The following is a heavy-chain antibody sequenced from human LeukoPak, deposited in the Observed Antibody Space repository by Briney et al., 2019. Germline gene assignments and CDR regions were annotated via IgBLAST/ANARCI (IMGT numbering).Heavy chain of an antibody. D-gene: IGHD6-19*01. CDR1: GGSISSSSYY. Sequence: SETLSLTCTVSGGSISSSSYYWGWIRQPPGKGLEWIGSIYYSGSTYYNPSLKSRVTISVDTSKNQFPLKLSSVTAADTAVYYCARHGSIAVAGHFDYWGQGTLVTVSS. CDR2: IYYSGST. V-gene: IGHV4-39*01. J-gene: IGHJ4*02. CDR3: ARHGSIAVAGHFDY.